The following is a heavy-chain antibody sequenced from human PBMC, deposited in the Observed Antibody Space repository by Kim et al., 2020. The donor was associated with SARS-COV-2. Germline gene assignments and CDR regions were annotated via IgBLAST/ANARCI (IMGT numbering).Heavy chain of an antibody. CDR2: IYSGGST. CDR1: GFTVSSNY. J-gene: IGHJ6*02. Sequence: GGSLRLSCAASGFTVSSNYMSWVRQAPGKGLEWVSVIYSGGSTYYADSVKGRFTISRDNSKNTLYLQMNSLRAEDTAVYYCATAPPTYYGMDVWGQGTTVTVSS. V-gene: IGHV3-53*01. CDR3: ATAPPTYYGMDV.